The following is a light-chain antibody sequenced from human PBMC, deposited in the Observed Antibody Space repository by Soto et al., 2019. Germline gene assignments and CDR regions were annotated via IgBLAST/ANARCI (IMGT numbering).Light chain of an antibody. J-gene: IGKJ1*01. CDR1: QDVTNY. V-gene: IGKV1-39*01. CDR2: AAS. CDR3: QQSYSSPPT. Sequence: DIQMTQSPSSLSAFVGDRVTVTCRASQDVTNYLAWYQQKPGKAPKLLIFAASSLQSGVPSRFSGSRSGPDFTLTISSLQPEDFATYYCQQSYSSPPTFGQGTKVDIK.